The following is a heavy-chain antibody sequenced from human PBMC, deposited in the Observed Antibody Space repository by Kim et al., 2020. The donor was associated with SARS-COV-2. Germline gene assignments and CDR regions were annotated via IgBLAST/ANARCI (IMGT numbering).Heavy chain of an antibody. CDR3: LKGGWGWIWDY. CDR2: IDGSDGTT. J-gene: IGHJ4*02. V-gene: IGHV3-23*01. D-gene: IGHD2-21*01. CDR1: GFTFTDHA. Sequence: GALRLSCTTSGFTFTDHAMSWVRQAPGKGLEWVSSIDGSDGTTYYVDSVKGRFSISRDDSKNTLYLQMSALRADDTAAYYCLKGGWGWIWDYWGQGTLVTVSS.